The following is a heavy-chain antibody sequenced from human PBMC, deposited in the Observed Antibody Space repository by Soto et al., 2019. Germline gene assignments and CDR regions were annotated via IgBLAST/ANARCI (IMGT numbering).Heavy chain of an antibody. CDR2: INTYNGNT. V-gene: IGHV1-18*01. CDR3: ARAGLNHPATVTGGY. CDR1: GYTFTNYG. D-gene: IGHD2-2*01. J-gene: IGHJ4*02. Sequence: QVHLVQSGPEVKKPGASVRVSCRASGYTFTNYGIGWVRQAPGQGLEWMGWINTYNGNTNYAQKFRGRLTMTTDTPATRAYMQLMRLRSHDTALYYRARAGLNHPATVTGGYWGQGTLVT.